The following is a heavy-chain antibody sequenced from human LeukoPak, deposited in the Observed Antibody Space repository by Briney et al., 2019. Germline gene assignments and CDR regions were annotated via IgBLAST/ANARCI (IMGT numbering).Heavy chain of an antibody. J-gene: IGHJ4*02. CDR3: ARDRVTMVRGVIIGRDY. V-gene: IGHV3-21*01. CDR1: GFTFSSYS. Sequence: GGSLRLSCAASGFTFSSYSMNWVRQAPGKGLEWVSSISSSSSYIYYADSVKGRFTISRDNAKNSLYLQLNSLRAADTAVYYCARDRVTMVRGVIIGRDYWGQGTLVTASS. CDR2: ISSSSSYI. D-gene: IGHD3-10*01.